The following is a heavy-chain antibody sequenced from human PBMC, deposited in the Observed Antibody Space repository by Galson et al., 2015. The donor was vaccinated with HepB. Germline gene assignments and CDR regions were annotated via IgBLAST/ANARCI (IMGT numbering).Heavy chain of an antibody. V-gene: IGHV3-30*04. CDR2: ISYDGSNK. CDR1: GFTFSSYA. J-gene: IGHJ4*02. Sequence: SLRLSCAASGFTFSSYAMHWVRQAPGKGLEWVAVISYDGSNKYYADSVKGRFTISRDNSKNTLYLQMNSLRAEDTAVYYCARAIDQWLLDHLFDYWGQGTLVTVSS. CDR3: ARAIDQWLLDHLFDY. D-gene: IGHD6-19*01.